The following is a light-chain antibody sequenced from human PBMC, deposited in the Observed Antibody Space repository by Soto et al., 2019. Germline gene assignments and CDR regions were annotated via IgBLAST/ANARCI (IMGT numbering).Light chain of an antibody. CDR1: QSISTW. Sequence: DIQMTQSPSMLSASVGDRVTITCRASQSISTWLAWYQQKPGKAPKLLIYEASNLESGVPSRFSGSGSGTEFTITISSLQPDDFATYYCQQYNSYSLWTFGQGTKVEIK. J-gene: IGKJ1*01. V-gene: IGKV1-5*03. CDR3: QQYNSYSLWT. CDR2: EAS.